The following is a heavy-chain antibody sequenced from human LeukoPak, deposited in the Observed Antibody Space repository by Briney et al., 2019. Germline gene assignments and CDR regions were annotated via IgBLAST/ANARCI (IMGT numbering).Heavy chain of an antibody. V-gene: IGHV1-18*04. CDR1: GYTFTSYG. CDR2: ISAYNGNT. Sequence: GASVKVFCKASGYTFTSYGISWVRQAPGQGLEWMGWISAYNGNTNYAQKLQGRVTMTTGTSTSTAYMELRSLRSDDTAVYYCAREGSDYYGSGSYYNHFDYWGQGTLVTVSS. J-gene: IGHJ4*02. D-gene: IGHD3-10*01. CDR3: AREGSDYYGSGSYYNHFDY.